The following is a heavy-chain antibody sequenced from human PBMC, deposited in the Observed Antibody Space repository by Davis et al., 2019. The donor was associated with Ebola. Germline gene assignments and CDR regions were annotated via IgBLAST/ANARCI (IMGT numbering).Heavy chain of an antibody. CDR2: INPNSGGT. J-gene: IGHJ6*04. CDR1: GYTFTGYY. Sequence: ASVKVSCKASGYTFTGYYMHWVRQAPGQGLEWMGRINPNSGGTNYAQKFQGRVTMTRDTCISTAYMELSRLRSDDTAVYYCASSITMTGDYYYYGMDVWGKGTTVTVSS. D-gene: IGHD3-22*01. V-gene: IGHV1-2*06. CDR3: ASSITMTGDYYYYGMDV.